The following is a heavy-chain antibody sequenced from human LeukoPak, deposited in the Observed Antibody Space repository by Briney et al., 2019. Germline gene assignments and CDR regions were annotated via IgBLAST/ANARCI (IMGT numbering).Heavy chain of an antibody. Sequence: PSETLSLTCTVSGGSVSRYSWSWIRQPPGKGLEWIGYMYYSGSTNYNPSLMSRVTISVDTSKNQFSLKLSSVTAADTAVYYCARLRSGWEDYWGQGTLVTVSS. J-gene: IGHJ4*02. CDR2: MYYSGST. CDR1: GGSVSRYS. V-gene: IGHV4-59*08. CDR3: ARLRSGWEDY. D-gene: IGHD6-19*01.